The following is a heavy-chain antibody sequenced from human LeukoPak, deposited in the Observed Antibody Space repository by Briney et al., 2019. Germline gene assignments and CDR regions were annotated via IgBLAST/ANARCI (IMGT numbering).Heavy chain of an antibody. J-gene: IGHJ4*02. D-gene: IGHD5-18*01. CDR2: INGDGSST. CDR1: GFTFSSYW. V-gene: IGHV3-74*01. CDR3: AKDTPRGYNYGYFDY. Sequence: PGGSLRLSCAASGFTFSSYWMHWVRQAPGKGLVWVSRINGDGSSTAYADSVKGRFTISRDNAKNTLYLQMNRLKAEDTAVYYCAKDTPRGYNYGYFDYWGQGTLVTVSS.